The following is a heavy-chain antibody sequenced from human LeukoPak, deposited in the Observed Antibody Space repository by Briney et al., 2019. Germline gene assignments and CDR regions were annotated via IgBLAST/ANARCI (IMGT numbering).Heavy chain of an antibody. J-gene: IGHJ4*02. D-gene: IGHD6-19*01. CDR3: AKGHRSSSSFFDS. CDR2: INGRGDDT. CDR1: GFTLSSYS. V-gene: IGHV3-23*01. Sequence: PGGSLRLSCAASGFTLSSYSMNWVRQAPGRGLEWVSAINGRGDDTYYPDSVKGRFTISRDNSNNTLYLQMNSLRAEDTAVYYCAKGHRSSSSFFDSWGQGILVTVSS.